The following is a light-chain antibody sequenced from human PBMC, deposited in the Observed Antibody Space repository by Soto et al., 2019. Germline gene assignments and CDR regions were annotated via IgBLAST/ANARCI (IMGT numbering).Light chain of an antibody. J-gene: IGLJ2*01. Sequence: QSAQTQPASVSGSPGQSITISCTGTSSDVGAYNYVSWYQQHPGKVPKLMIYDVSNRPSGVSNRFSGSKSGNTASLTISGLQAEDEADYYCSSYTSSSTVVFGGGTKLTVL. V-gene: IGLV2-14*01. CDR2: DVS. CDR1: SSDVGAYNY. CDR3: SSYTSSSTVV.